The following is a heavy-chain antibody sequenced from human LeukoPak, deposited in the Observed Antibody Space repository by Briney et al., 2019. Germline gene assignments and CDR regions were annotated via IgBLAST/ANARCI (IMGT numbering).Heavy chain of an antibody. J-gene: IGHJ4*02. D-gene: IGHD7-27*01. CDR3: ARDYRTGFDY. V-gene: IGHV1-18*01. Sequence: ASVKVSCKASGYTFTSYGISWVRQAPEQGLEWLGWISTYNGNTHYAQKLRGRVTMTTDTSTTTAYMELRSLRSDDTAVYYCARDYRTGFDYWGQGTLVTVSS. CDR1: GYTFTSYG. CDR2: ISTYNGNT.